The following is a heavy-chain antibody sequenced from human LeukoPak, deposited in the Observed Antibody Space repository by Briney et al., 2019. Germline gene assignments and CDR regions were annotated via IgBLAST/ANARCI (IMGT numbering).Heavy chain of an antibody. CDR2: IKQDGSEK. CDR1: GFTFSRYW. CDR3: ARAPTLKWMATTINFDY. J-gene: IGHJ4*02. D-gene: IGHD5-24*01. Sequence: GGSLRLSCAASGFTFSRYWMSWVRQAPGKGLEWVANIKQDGSEKYYVDSVKGRFTISRDNAKNSLYLQMNSLRAEDTAVYYCARAPTLKWMATTINFDYWGQGTLVTVSS. V-gene: IGHV3-7*01.